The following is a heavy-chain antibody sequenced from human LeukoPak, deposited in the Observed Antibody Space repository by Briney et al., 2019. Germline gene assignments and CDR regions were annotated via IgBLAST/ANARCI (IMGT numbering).Heavy chain of an antibody. Sequence: PGGSLSLSCVASGFSFSDSMNWVRQAPGKGVEWVSSINSRSNDIYYADSVKGRFTISRDNAKNSLYLQMNSLRAEDTAVYYCAREGRAYRYSSSWYPTPSWFDPWGQGTLVTVSS. CDR1: GFSFSDS. CDR2: INSRSNDI. CDR3: AREGRAYRYSSSWYPTPSWFDP. J-gene: IGHJ5*02. V-gene: IGHV3-21*06. D-gene: IGHD6-13*01.